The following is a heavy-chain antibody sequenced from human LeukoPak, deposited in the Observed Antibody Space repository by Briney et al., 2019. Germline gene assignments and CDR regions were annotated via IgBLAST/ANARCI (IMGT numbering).Heavy chain of an antibody. CDR1: GGTFSSYA. CDR3: AREDDIVVVPASPYGMDV. J-gene: IGHJ6*04. D-gene: IGHD2-2*01. V-gene: IGHV1-69*13. CDR2: IIPTFGTA. Sequence: GASVRVSCTASGGTFSSYAISWVRQAPGQGLEWMGGIIPTFGTANYAQKFQGRVTITADESTSTAYMELSSLRSEDTAVYYCAREDDIVVVPASPYGMDVWGKGTTVTVSS.